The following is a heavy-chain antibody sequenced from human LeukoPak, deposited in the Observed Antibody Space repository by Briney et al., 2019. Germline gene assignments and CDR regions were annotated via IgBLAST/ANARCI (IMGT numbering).Heavy chain of an antibody. Sequence: SETLSLTCAVSGGSISSGGYSWSWIRQPPGKGLEWIGYIYHSGSTYYNPSLKSRVTISVDTSKNQFSLKLSSVTAADTAVYYCAGFKRRRIVVVPAAINAFDIWGQGTMVTVSS. CDR1: GGSISSGGYS. CDR3: AGFKRRRIVVVPAAINAFDI. J-gene: IGHJ3*02. V-gene: IGHV4-30-2*01. CDR2: IYHSGST. D-gene: IGHD2-2*01.